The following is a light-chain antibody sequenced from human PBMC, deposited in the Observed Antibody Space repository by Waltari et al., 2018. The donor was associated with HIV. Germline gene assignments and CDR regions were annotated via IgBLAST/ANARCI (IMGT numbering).Light chain of an antibody. CDR2: EDN. CDR3: QSYDSSNRGV. V-gene: IGLV6-57*02. Sequence: NFMLTQPHSVSESPGKTVTISCTGSSGRIASNYVPWYQQRPGSAPTTVIYEDNQRPSGVPDRFSGSIDSSSNSASLTISGLKTEDEADYYCQSYDSSNRGVFGGGTKLTVL. J-gene: IGLJ3*02. CDR1: SGRIASNY.